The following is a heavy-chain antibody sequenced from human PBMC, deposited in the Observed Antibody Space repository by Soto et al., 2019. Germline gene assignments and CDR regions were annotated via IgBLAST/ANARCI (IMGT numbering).Heavy chain of an antibody. CDR3: ARSMVATIYYFDY. V-gene: IGHV3-21*01. Sequence: PGGSLRLSCAASGFTFSSYSMNWVRQAPGKGLEWVSSISSSSSYIYYADSVKGRFTISRDNAKNSLYLQMNSLRAEDTAVYYCARSMVATIYYFDYWGQGTLVTVS. CDR2: ISSSSSYI. J-gene: IGHJ4*02. D-gene: IGHD5-12*01. CDR1: GFTFSSYS.